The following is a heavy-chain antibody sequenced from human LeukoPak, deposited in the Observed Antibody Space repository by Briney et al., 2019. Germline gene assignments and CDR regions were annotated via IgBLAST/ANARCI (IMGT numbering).Heavy chain of an antibody. V-gene: IGHV1-8*03. Sequence: ASVKVSCKASGYTFTSYDINWVRQATGQGLEWMGWMNPNSGNTGYAQKFQGRVTITRNTSISTAYMELSRLRSDDTAVYYCAADYYDSSGSIDAFDIWGQGTMVTVSS. CDR2: MNPNSGNT. D-gene: IGHD3-22*01. CDR3: AADYYDSSGSIDAFDI. J-gene: IGHJ3*02. CDR1: GYTFTSYD.